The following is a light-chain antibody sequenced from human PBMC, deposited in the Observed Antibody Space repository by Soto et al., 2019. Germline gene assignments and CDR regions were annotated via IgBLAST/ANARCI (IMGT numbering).Light chain of an antibody. J-gene: IGLJ1*01. V-gene: IGLV1-44*01. CDR1: SSNIGSNT. Sequence: QAVRTQPPSASGTPGQRVTISCSGSSSNIGSNTVNWYQQLPGTAPKLLIYSNNQRPSGVPDRFSGSKSGTSASLAISGLQSEDEADYYCAAWDDSLNGLFGTGTRSPS. CDR3: AAWDDSLNGL. CDR2: SNN.